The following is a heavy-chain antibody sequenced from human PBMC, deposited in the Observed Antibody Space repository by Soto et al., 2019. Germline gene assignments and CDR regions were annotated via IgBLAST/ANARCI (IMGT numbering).Heavy chain of an antibody. Sequence: EVQLVETGGGLIQPGGSPRLSCAASGFTVSSNYMSWVRQAPGKGLEWVSVIYSGGSTYYADSVKGRFTISRDNSKNTLYLQMNSLRAEDTAVYYCASGLVTDYYYYGMDVWGQGTTVTVSS. J-gene: IGHJ6*02. CDR2: IYSGGST. CDR3: ASGLVTDYYYYGMDV. CDR1: GFTVSSNY. D-gene: IGHD3-9*01. V-gene: IGHV3-53*02.